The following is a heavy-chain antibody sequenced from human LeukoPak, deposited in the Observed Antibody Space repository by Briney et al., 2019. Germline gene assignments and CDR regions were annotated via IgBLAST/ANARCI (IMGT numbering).Heavy chain of an antibody. D-gene: IGHD2-2*02. V-gene: IGHV4-34*01. CDR1: GVSFSGCY. CDR3: ATGRNGVVPAPILGVGPWYNYHYMDV. J-gene: IGHJ6*03. Sequence: SETLSLTCVVYGVSFSGCYWSWIRQPPGKGLEWIGEIDHSGTTNYNPSLKSRVTMSVDTSKNQFSLMVSSVTAADTAVYYCATGRNGVVPAPILGVGPWYNYHYMDVWGKGTTVTVSS. CDR2: IDHSGTT.